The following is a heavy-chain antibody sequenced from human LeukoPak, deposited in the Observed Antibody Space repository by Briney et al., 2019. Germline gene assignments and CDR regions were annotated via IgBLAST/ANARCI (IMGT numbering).Heavy chain of an antibody. CDR1: GYSFTSYW. D-gene: IGHD4-17*01. J-gene: IGHJ5*02. CDR3: ARQATTVTTSRWFDP. V-gene: IGHV5-51*01. CDR2: IYPGDSDT. Sequence: GESLKISCKGSGYSFTSYWIGWVRQMPGKGLEWMGIIYPGDSDTRYSPSFQSQVTISADKSISTAYLQWSSLKASDTAMYYCARQATTVTTSRWFDPWGQGTLVIVSS.